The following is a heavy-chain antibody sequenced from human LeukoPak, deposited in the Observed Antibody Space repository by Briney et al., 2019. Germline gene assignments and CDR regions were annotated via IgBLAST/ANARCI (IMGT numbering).Heavy chain of an antibody. CDR1: GGSFSGYY. V-gene: IGHV4-34*01. D-gene: IGHD3-10*01. Sequence: SETLSLTCAVYGGSFSGYYWSWIRQPPGKGLEWIGEINHSGSTNYNPSLKSRVTISVDTSKNQFSLKLSSVTAADTAVYYCARRTPLWFGKFFDYWGQGTLVTVSS. CDR3: ARRTPLWFGKFFDY. J-gene: IGHJ4*02. CDR2: INHSGST.